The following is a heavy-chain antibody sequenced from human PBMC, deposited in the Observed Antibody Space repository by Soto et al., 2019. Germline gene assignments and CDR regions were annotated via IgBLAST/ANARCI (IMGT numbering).Heavy chain of an antibody. D-gene: IGHD6-19*01. Sequence: EVQLVESGGGLVQPGGSLSLSCVASGFTFSTDSMNWVRQAPGKGLEWVAHISTNGATRYYADSVKGRFTISRDNAKTSLYLQMDSLSNEDTSVYYCARFFGSGFDFWGQGTLVTVSS. V-gene: IGHV3-48*02. CDR2: ISTNGATR. CDR3: ARFFGSGFDF. J-gene: IGHJ4*02. CDR1: GFTFSTDS.